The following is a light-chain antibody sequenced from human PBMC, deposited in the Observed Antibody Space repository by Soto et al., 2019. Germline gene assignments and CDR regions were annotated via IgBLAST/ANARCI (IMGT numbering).Light chain of an antibody. J-gene: IGKJ1*01. Sequence: DIQMTQSPSTLSASVGDRVTITCRASQSINTWLAWYQQRPGRAPKLLIYDASSLQSGVPSRFSGSGSATEFTLTISSLQPDDFDVYECKQNNTYWTFGQGTMV. CDR1: QSINTW. CDR2: DAS. CDR3: KQNNTYWT. V-gene: IGKV1-5*01.